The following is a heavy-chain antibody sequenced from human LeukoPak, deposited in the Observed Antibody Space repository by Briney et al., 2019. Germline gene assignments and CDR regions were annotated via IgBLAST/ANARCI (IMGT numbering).Heavy chain of an antibody. CDR2: INSDGIST. D-gene: IGHD1-26*01. V-gene: IGHV3-74*01. Sequence: GGSLRLSCAASGFTFSWYWMHWVRQAPGKGLVWVSRINSDGISTSYADSVKGRFTISGDNAKNTLYLQMNSLRAEDTAVYYCARDASSGSYYTDYFDYWGHGTLVTVSS. CDR1: GFTFSWYW. CDR3: ARDASSGSYYTDYFDY. J-gene: IGHJ4*01.